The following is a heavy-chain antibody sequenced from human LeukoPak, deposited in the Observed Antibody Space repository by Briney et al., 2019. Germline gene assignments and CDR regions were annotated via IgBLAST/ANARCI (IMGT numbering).Heavy chain of an antibody. CDR1: GFTFSSYW. CDR3: ARGAGGSGTASDY. V-gene: IGHV3-74*01. CDR2: INTDGSST. D-gene: IGHD3-10*01. J-gene: IGHJ4*02. Sequence: GGSLRLSCAASGFTFSSYWMHWVRQAPGKGLVWVSLINTDGSSTNYADSVRGRFTISRDNAKNTLHMQMNRLRAEDTAVYYCARGAGGSGTASDYWGQGTLVTVSS.